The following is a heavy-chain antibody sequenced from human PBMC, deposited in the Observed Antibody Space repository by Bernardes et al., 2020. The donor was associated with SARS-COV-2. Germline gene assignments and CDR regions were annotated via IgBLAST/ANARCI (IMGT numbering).Heavy chain of an antibody. CDR2: IIPLSGTT. V-gene: IGHV1-69*13. CDR1: GNTFTSYA. J-gene: IGHJ3*02. Sequence: SVKVSCKTSGNTFTSYAVIGVRQAPGQGLECMGGIIPLSGTTNYAQNFQGRVTIAADESTSTVYMELSSLRSEDTAMYYCARSGTYPDAFDIWGQGTMVTVSS. D-gene: IGHD1-26*01. CDR3: ARSGTYPDAFDI.